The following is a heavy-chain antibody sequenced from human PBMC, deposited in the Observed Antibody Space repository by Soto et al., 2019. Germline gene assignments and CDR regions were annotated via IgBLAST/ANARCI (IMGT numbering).Heavy chain of an antibody. CDR2: ISGGGGTK. J-gene: IGHJ6*02. V-gene: IGHV3-23*01. CDR3: AKSLTASNFRLDV. Sequence: QLLESGGGLVQPGGSLRLACTASGFTFNAYFMSWVRQAPWEGLEWISAISGGGGTKYYSASVKGRFTISRDNSNNTLYLQRNSLRADDTAVYYCAKSLTASNFRLDVWGHGTRVTVSS. CDR1: GFTFNAYF. D-gene: IGHD7-27*01.